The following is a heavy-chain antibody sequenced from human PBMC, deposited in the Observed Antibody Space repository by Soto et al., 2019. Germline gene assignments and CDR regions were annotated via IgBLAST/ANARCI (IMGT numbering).Heavy chain of an antibody. D-gene: IGHD6-19*01. Sequence: ASVKVSCKASGGTFSSYAMHWVRQAPGQRLEWMGWINAGNGNTKYSQKFQGRVTITRDTSASTAYMELSSLRSEDTAVYYCARVIGGWYYFDYWGQGTLVTVSS. CDR3: ARVIGGWYYFDY. CDR1: GGTFSSYA. V-gene: IGHV1-3*01. CDR2: INAGNGNT. J-gene: IGHJ4*02.